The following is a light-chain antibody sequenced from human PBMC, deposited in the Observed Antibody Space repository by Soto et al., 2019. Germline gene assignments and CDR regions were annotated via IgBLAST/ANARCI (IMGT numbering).Light chain of an antibody. CDR3: KQSYSTPIT. Sequence: DIQMTQSPSSLSASVGDRVTITCRASQTISNYLNWYQQKPGKAHKLLIYAASSLQSGVQSRFSGSGSGTDFTLTISSLQPEDFATFYCKQSYSTPITFGQGTRLEIK. CDR2: AAS. J-gene: IGKJ5*01. CDR1: QTISNY. V-gene: IGKV1-39*01.